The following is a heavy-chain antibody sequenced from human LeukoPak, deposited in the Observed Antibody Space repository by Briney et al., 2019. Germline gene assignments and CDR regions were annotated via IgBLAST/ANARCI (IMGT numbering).Heavy chain of an antibody. Sequence: GGSLRLSCATSGFSFSSYGMSWVRQAPGKGLEWVSAMSSSDDGRYYAASVRGRFTISRDTSRSTLYLQMNSLRAEDAAVYCCAKAPVTSCRGDFCFPFDYWGQGPLVTVSS. CDR1: GFSFSSYG. CDR3: AKAPVTSCRGDFCFPFDY. CDR2: MSSSDDGR. V-gene: IGHV3-23*01. D-gene: IGHD2-21*01. J-gene: IGHJ4*02.